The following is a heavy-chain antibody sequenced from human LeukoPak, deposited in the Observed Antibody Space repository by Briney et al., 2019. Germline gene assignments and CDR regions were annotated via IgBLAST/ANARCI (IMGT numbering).Heavy chain of an antibody. CDR3: ARDLTDGSGMSDY. CDR1: GFTFSSYA. J-gene: IGHJ4*02. V-gene: IGHV3-21*01. D-gene: IGHD3-10*01. Sequence: GGSLRLSCAASGFTFSSYAMGWVRQAPGKGLEWVSSISSSSSYIYYADSVKGRFTISRDNAKNSLYLQMNSLRAEDTAVYYCARDLTDGSGMSDYWGQGTLVTVSS. CDR2: ISSSSSYI.